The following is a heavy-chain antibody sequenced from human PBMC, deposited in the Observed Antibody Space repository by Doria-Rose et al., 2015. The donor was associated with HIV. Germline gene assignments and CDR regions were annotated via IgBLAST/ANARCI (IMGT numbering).Heavy chain of an antibody. CDR1: GVSLSSPGMG. V-gene: IGHV2-26*01. Sequence: QVQLVQSGPVLVKPTETLTLTCTVSGVSLSSPGMGVSWIRQPPAKALEWLSNIFSDDERSYKTSLKSRLTISSGTSKSQVVLTMTDMDPVDTATYYCARIKSSRWYHKYYFDFWGQGTLVIVSA. CDR3: ARIKSSRWYHKYYFDF. J-gene: IGHJ4*02. D-gene: IGHD6-13*01. CDR2: IFSDDER.